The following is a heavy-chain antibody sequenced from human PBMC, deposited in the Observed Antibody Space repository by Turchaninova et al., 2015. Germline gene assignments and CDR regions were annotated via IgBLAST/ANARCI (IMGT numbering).Heavy chain of an antibody. Sequence: QVQLVQSGAEVKKPGTSVKVPCKSSGGSFRIFSISWVRQAPGQGLEGRGGIIPISDTPSYALKFQGRVTVTADESTTTAYMELSSLRSDDTAVYYCAMYPTSWKDRRQNSFHYFMDVWGKGTTVTVSS. J-gene: IGHJ6*03. CDR1: GGSFRIFS. CDR3: AMYPTSWKDRRQNSFHYFMDV. D-gene: IGHD1-1*01. V-gene: IGHV1-69*12. CDR2: IIPISDTP.